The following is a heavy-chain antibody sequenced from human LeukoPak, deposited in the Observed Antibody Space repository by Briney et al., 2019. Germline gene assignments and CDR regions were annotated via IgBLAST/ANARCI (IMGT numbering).Heavy chain of an antibody. CDR3: AHTVSYGDYVSWYFDL. CDR2: IYWNDDK. Sequence: SGPTLVNPTQTFTLTCTFSGFSLSTNGVGVGWIRQPPGKALEWLALIYWNDDKRYSPSLKSRLTITKDTSKNQVVLTMTNMDPVDTATYYCAHTVSYGDYVSWYFDLWGHGTLVTVSS. J-gene: IGHJ2*01. CDR1: GFSLSTNGVG. D-gene: IGHD4-17*01. V-gene: IGHV2-5*01.